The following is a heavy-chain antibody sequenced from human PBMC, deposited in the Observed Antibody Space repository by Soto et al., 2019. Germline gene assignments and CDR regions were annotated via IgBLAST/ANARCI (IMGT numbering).Heavy chain of an antibody. J-gene: IGHJ3*02. Sequence: GGSLRLSCAASGFTFNDGWMSWVRQAPGKGLEWVGRIKSKTDGETTDYAAPVKGRFTISRDDSKNTLYLQMDSLKTEDTAVYYCTDLMRGVGAFDIWSRGTLVTVSS. CDR3: TDLMRGVGAFDI. CDR1: GFTFNDGW. V-gene: IGHV3-15*01. CDR2: IKSKTDGETT. D-gene: IGHD3-10*01.